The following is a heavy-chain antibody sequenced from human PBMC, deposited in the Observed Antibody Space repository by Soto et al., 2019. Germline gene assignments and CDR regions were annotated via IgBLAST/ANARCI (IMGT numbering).Heavy chain of an antibody. Sequence: QVQLVESGGGLVKPGGSLRLSCAASGFIFSDYYMTWIRQAPGKGLEWLSCSSNRDRSTYYADSVKDRFVVSKDNAKNLVYLQMNSLRAEDTAVYICARAWKIEKFGVISMSKGLDVWGQGTTVTVSS. CDR1: GFIFSDYY. CDR2: SSNRDRST. D-gene: IGHD3-3*01. J-gene: IGHJ6*02. CDR3: ARAWKIEKFGVISMSKGLDV. V-gene: IGHV3-11*01.